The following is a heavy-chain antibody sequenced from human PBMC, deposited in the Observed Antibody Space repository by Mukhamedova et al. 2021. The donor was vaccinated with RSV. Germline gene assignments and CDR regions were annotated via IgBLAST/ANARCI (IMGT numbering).Heavy chain of an antibody. V-gene: IGHV4-39*07. Sequence: GSTYYNPSLKSRVTISVDTSKHQFSLKLSSVTAADTAVYYCARRLTRNWLDLWGQGTLVTVSS. CDR2: GST. CDR3: ARRLTRNWLDL. J-gene: IGHJ5*02. D-gene: IGHD2-2*01.